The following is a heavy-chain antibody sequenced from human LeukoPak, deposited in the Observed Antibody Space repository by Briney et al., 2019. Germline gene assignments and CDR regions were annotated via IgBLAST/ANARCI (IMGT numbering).Heavy chain of an antibody. J-gene: IGHJ5*02. CDR2: ISAYNGNT. D-gene: IGHD3-10*01. CDR3: ARDNSITMVRGVRGGWFDP. CDR1: GYTFTSYG. Sequence: ASVKVSCKASGYTFTSYGISWVRQAPGQGLEWMGWISAYNGNTNYAQKLQGRVTMTTDTSTSTAYMELRSLRSDDTAVYYCARDNSITMVRGVRGGWFDPWGQGTLVTVSS. V-gene: IGHV1-18*01.